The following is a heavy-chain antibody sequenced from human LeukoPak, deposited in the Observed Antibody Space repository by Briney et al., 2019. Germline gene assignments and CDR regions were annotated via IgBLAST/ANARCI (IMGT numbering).Heavy chain of an antibody. Sequence: GGSLRLSCAASGFTVSSNYMSWVRQAPGKGLEWVSVIYSGGSTYYADSVKGRFTISRDNSKNTLYLQMNSLRAEDTAVHYCARALDSSGYYYIAFDIWGQGTMVTVSS. D-gene: IGHD3-22*01. CDR1: GFTVSSNY. CDR2: IYSGGST. V-gene: IGHV3-66*01. CDR3: ARALDSSGYYYIAFDI. J-gene: IGHJ3*02.